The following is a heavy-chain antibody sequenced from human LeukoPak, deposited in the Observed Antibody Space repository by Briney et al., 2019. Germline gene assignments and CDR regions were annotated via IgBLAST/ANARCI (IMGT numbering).Heavy chain of an antibody. D-gene: IGHD3-10*01. CDR2: INWNGGST. J-gene: IGHJ4*02. CDR3: ARGEYGSGSYHIDY. Sequence: RTGGSLRLSCAASGFTFSDYYMSWIRQAPGKGLEWVSGINWNGGSTGYADSVKGRFTISRDNAKNSLYLQMNSLRAEDTAVYYCARGEYGSGSYHIDYWGQGTLVTVSS. V-gene: IGHV3-20*04. CDR1: GFTFSDYY.